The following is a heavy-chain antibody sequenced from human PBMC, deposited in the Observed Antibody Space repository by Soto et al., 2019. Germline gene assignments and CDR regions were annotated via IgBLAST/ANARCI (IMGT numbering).Heavy chain of an antibody. Sequence: QPGGSLRLSCAASGFTFDDYTVHWVRQAPGKGLEWVSLISWDGGSTYYADSVKGRFTISRDNSKNSLYLQMNSLRTEDTALYYCAKDLAPKYYYDSSGYHYYYYGMDVWGQGTTVTVSS. CDR2: ISWDGGST. V-gene: IGHV3-43*01. CDR1: GFTFDDYT. D-gene: IGHD3-22*01. CDR3: AKDLAPKYYYDSSGYHYYYYGMDV. J-gene: IGHJ6*02.